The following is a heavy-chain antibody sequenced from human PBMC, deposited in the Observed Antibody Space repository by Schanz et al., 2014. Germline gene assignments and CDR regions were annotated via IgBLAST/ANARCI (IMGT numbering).Heavy chain of an antibody. V-gene: IGHV1-46*01. CDR2: INPYDDTI. D-gene: IGHD3-3*01. Sequence: QVQLVQSGAEAKKPGASVKLSCKASNYIFTKYYIHCVRQAPGQGLEWMGLINPYDDTIDYAKKFQGRFSMTRDTSTTTVYMELSSLRSDDTAMYYCVTEKRMESGTWAKAFDIWGQGTGVTVSS. CDR1: NYIFTKYY. J-gene: IGHJ3*02. CDR3: VTEKRMESGTWAKAFDI.